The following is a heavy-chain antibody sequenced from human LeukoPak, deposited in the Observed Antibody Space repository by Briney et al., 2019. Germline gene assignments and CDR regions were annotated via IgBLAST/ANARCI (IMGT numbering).Heavy chain of an antibody. CDR3: ARDDSSSWPGYFDY. CDR2: ISSCGSTI. V-gene: IGHV3-48*03. D-gene: IGHD6-13*01. CDR1: GFTFSSYE. J-gene: IGHJ4*02. Sequence: GGSLRLSCAASGFTFSSYEMNWVRQAPGKGLEWVSYISSCGSTIYYADSVKGRFTISRDNAKNSLYLQMNSLRAEDTAVYYCARDDSSSWPGYFDYWGQGTLVTVSS.